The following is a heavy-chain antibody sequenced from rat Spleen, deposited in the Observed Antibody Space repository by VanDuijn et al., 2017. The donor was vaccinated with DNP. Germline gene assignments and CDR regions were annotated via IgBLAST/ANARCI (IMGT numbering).Heavy chain of an antibody. CDR1: GFSLTSNS. V-gene: IGHV2-1*01. Sequence: QVQLKESGPGLVQPSQTLSLTCTVSGFSLTSNSVHWVRQPPGKGLEWVGAIWSGGSTDYNSALKSRLSISRDTSKSQVFLKMNSLQTEDTAIYFCTRSDYGGGLAYWGQGTLVTVSS. J-gene: IGHJ3*01. D-gene: IGHD1-11*01. CDR2: IWSGGST. CDR3: TRSDYGGGLAY.